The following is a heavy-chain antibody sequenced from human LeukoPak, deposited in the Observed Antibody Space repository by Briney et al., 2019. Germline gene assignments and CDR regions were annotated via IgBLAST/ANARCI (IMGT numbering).Heavy chain of an antibody. CDR1: GGSISSYY. D-gene: IGHD3-9*01. Sequence: SETLSLACTVSGGSISSYYWSWIRQPPGKGLEWNGYIYYSGSTNYNPSLKSRVTISVDTSKNQFSLKLSSVTAADTAVYYCARSSDILTGYYYADYWGQGTLVTVSS. CDR3: ARSSDILTGYYYADY. CDR2: IYYSGST. V-gene: IGHV4-59*01. J-gene: IGHJ4*02.